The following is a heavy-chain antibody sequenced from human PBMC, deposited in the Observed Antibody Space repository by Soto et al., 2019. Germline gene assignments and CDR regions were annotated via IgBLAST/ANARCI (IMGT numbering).Heavy chain of an antibody. CDR2: INPNSGGT. Sequence: ASVKVSCKASGYTFTGYYMHWVRQAPGQGLEWMGWINPNSGGTNYAQKFQGWVTMTRVTSISTAYMELSRLRSDDTAVYYCVRDSGAKLSSSWGQGTLVTVSS. CDR3: VRDSGAKLSSS. J-gene: IGHJ4*02. D-gene: IGHD6-13*01. V-gene: IGHV1-2*04. CDR1: GYTFTGYY.